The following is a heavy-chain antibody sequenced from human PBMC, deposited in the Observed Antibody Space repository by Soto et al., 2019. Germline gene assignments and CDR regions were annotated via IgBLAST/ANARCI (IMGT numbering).Heavy chain of an antibody. D-gene: IGHD4-17*01. CDR2: ISGSGGST. V-gene: IGHV3-23*01. CDR1: GFTFSSYA. CDR3: AKDGDYKLTSHFDY. Sequence: QPGGSLRLSCAVSGFTFSSYAMSWVRQAPGKGLEWVSAISGSGGSTYYADSVKGRFTISRDNSKNTLYLQMNSLRAEDTAVHHCAKDGDYKLTSHFDYWGQGTLVTVSS. J-gene: IGHJ4*02.